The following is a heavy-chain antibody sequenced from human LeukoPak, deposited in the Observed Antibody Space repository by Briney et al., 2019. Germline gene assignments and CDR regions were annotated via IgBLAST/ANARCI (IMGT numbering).Heavy chain of an antibody. J-gene: IGHJ4*02. Sequence: ASVKVSCKASGYTFTSYGISWVRQAPGQGLEWMGWISACNGNTNYAQKLQGRVTMTTDTSTSTAYMELRSLRSDDTAVYYCARDLGVIVVKSPFDYWGQGTLVTVSS. V-gene: IGHV1-18*01. CDR2: ISACNGNT. CDR3: ARDLGVIVVKSPFDY. CDR1: GYTFTSYG. D-gene: IGHD3-22*01.